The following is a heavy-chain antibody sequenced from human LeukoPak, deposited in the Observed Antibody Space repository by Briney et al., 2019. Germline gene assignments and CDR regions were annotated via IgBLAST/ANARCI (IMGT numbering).Heavy chain of an antibody. CDR2: ISDDGSNK. CDR3: AKDRETTASGTFDY. Sequence: GRSLRLSCAASGFTFSNYGMHYVRQAPGKGLEWVAVISDDGSNKYYADSVNGRFTISRDNSNNTLYMQMTSLRAEDTAVYYCAKDRETTASGTFDYWGQGSLVTVSS. CDR1: GFTFSNYG. D-gene: IGHD6-13*01. V-gene: IGHV3-30*18. J-gene: IGHJ4*02.